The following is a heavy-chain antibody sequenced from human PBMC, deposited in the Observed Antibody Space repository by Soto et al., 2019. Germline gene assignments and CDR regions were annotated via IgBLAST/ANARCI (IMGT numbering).Heavy chain of an antibody. V-gene: IGHV3-30*18. D-gene: IGHD3-3*01. CDR1: GFTFSSYG. CDR3: AKDQDFWTSYGMDV. CDR2: ISYDGSNK. Sequence: PGGSLRLSCAASGFTFSSYGMHWVRQAPGKGLEWVAVISYDGSNKYYADSVKGRFTISRDNSKNTLYLQMNSLRAEDTAVYYCAKDQDFWTSYGMDVWGQGTTVTVSS. J-gene: IGHJ6*02.